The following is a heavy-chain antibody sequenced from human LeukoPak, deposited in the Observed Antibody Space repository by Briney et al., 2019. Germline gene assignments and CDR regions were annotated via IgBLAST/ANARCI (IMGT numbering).Heavy chain of an antibody. D-gene: IGHD6-19*01. CDR2: IYYSGST. CDR3: ARGIAVAGTSDWFDP. J-gene: IGHJ5*02. V-gene: IGHV4-31*03. CDR1: GGSISSGGYY. Sequence: PSETLSLTCTVSGGSISSGGYYWSWLRQHPGKGLEWIGYIYYSGSTYYNPSLKSRVTISVDTSKNQFSLKLSSVTAADTAVYYCARGIAVAGTSDWFDPWGQGTLVTVST.